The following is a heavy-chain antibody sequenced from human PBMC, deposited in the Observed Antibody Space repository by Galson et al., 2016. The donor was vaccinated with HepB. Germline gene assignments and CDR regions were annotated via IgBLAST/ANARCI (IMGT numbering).Heavy chain of an antibody. CDR2: ISSNGGST. CDR1: GFTFSSYV. D-gene: IGHD5-12*01. V-gene: IGHV3-64*01. J-gene: IGHJ6*02. CDR3: AREDIVATISDYYPGLDV. Sequence: SLRLSCAASGFTFSSYVMHWVRQGPGKGLEYVSSISSNGGSTYYANSVKGRFTISRDNSKNTLYLQMGSLRVEDMAVYYCAREDIVATISDYYPGLDVWGQGTTVIVSS.